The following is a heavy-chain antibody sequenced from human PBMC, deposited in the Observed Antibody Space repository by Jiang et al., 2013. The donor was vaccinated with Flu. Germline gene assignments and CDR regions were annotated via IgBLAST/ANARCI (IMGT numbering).Heavy chain of an antibody. CDR3: ARSSWGYSYGPFEY. CDR2: INPIFGTT. CDR1: GGTFSSFP. J-gene: IGHJ4*02. Sequence: EVKKPGSSVKVSCKASGGTFSSFPINWVRQAPGQGLEWMGGINPIFGTTDHAQKFQGRVTIIADRSMSTAYMDLSSLRSEDTAVYYCARSSWGYSYGPFEYWGQGTLVTVSS. D-gene: IGHD5-18*01. V-gene: IGHV1-69*06.